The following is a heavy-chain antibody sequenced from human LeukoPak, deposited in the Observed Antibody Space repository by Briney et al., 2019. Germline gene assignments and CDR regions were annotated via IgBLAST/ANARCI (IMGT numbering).Heavy chain of an antibody. CDR2: ISGSGGST. D-gene: IGHD5/OR15-5a*01. CDR3: ARGGVYGGYNLFDP. J-gene: IGHJ5*02. CDR1: GFTFSSYA. V-gene: IGHV3-23*01. Sequence: GGSLRLSCEASGFTFSSYAMSWVRQAPGKGLEWVSAISGSGGSTYYADSVKGRFTISRDNSKNTLYLQMNSLRAEDTAIYYCARGGVYGGYNLFDPWGQGILVTVSS.